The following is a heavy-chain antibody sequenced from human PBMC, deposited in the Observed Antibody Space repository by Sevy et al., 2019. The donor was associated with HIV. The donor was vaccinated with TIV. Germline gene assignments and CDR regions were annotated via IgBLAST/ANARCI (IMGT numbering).Heavy chain of an antibody. CDR1: GYSISSSYW. CDR3: LIHDWGRQAY. J-gene: IGHJ4*02. CDR2: IHYSGNT. Sequence: SETLSLTCVVSGYSISSSYWWDWFRRPPGKGLEWIGAIHYSGNTQYTPSLKSRVTVSADTSKNQFSLRLTSMTAADTAVYYCLIHDWGRQAYWGQGTLVTYSS. V-gene: IGHV4-38-2*01. D-gene: IGHD7-27*01.